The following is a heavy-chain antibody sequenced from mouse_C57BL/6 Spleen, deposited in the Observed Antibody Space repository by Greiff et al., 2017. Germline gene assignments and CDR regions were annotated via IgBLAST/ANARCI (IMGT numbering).Heavy chain of an antibody. Sequence: VKLVESGAELVKPGASVKISCKASGYAFSSYWMTWVKQRPGKGLEWIGQIYPGDGDTNYNGKFKGKATLTADNSSSTAYMQLSSLTSEDSAVYFCARPITTVVAHYYAMDYWGQGTSVTVSS. CDR1: GYAFSSYW. CDR3: ARPITTVVAHYYAMDY. CDR2: IYPGDGDT. V-gene: IGHV1-80*01. J-gene: IGHJ4*01. D-gene: IGHD1-1*01.